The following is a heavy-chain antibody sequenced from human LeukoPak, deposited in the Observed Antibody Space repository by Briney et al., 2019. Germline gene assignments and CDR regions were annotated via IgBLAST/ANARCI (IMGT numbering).Heavy chain of an antibody. J-gene: IGHJ4*02. CDR1: GFTFSNYA. CDR2: ISYDGSNK. CDR3: AKGGQQVVRYYFDY. Sequence: GGSLRLSCAASGFTFSNYAMSWVRQAPGKGLEWVAVISYDGSNKYYADSVKGRFTISRDNSENTLYLQMNSLRTEDTAVYSCAKGGQQVVRYYFDYWGQGTLVTVSS. V-gene: IGHV3-30*18. D-gene: IGHD6-13*01.